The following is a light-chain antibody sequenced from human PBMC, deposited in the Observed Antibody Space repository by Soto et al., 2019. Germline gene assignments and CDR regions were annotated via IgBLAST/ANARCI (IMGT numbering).Light chain of an antibody. CDR2: DVS. CDR3: SSYTSSSTLV. CDR1: SSDVGGYNY. V-gene: IGLV2-14*01. Sequence: QSALTQPASVSGSPGQSITISCTGTSSDVGGYNYVSWYQQHPGKAPKLMIYDVSNRPSGVSNRFSGSKSGNTASLTISGLQAEDEAEYYCSSYTSSSTLVFCGGTELTVL. J-gene: IGLJ3*02.